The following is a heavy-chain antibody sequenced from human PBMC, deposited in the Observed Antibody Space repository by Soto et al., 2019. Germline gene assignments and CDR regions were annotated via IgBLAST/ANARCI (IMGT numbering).Heavy chain of an antibody. CDR1: GFTFSTYG. CDR3: ARGGGSGSSFVGYYYYTLDV. V-gene: IGHV3-33*01. CDR2: IWYDGRNK. Sequence: QVQLVESGGGVVQPGRSLRLSCTASGFTFSTYGMHWVRQAPGKGLEWVTVIWYDGRNKYYADSVKGRFTISRDNSKNTMYFQMNSLRADDTAVYYCARGGGSGSSFVGYYYYTLDVWGQGTTVTVSS. J-gene: IGHJ6*02. D-gene: IGHD1-26*01.